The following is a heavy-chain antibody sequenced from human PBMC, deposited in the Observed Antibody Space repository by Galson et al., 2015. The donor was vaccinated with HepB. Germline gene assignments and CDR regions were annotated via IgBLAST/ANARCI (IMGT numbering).Heavy chain of an antibody. CDR2: ISSSGSTI. V-gene: IGHV3-11*01. J-gene: IGHJ6*02. Sequence: SLRLSCAASGFTFSDYYMSWIRQAPGKGLEWVSYISSSGSTIYYADSVKGRFTISRDNAKNSLYLQMNSLRAEDTAVYYCARDDHCSSTSCYLYYYYGMDVWGQGTTVTVSS. CDR3: ARDDHCSSTSCYLYYYYGMDV. CDR1: GFTFSDYY. D-gene: IGHD2-2*01.